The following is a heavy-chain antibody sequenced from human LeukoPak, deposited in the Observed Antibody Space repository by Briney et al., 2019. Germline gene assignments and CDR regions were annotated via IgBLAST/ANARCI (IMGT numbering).Heavy chain of an antibody. CDR2: IIPIFGTA. Sequence: GSSVKVSCKASGGTFSSYAISWVRQAPGQGLEWMGGIIPIFGTANYAQKFQGRVTITTDESTSTAYMELSSLRSEDTAVYYCALYSVGSGEGYYYYGMDVWGQGTTVTVSS. D-gene: IGHD3-10*01. CDR3: ALYSVGSGEGYYYYGMDV. CDR1: GGTFSSYA. J-gene: IGHJ6*02. V-gene: IGHV1-69*05.